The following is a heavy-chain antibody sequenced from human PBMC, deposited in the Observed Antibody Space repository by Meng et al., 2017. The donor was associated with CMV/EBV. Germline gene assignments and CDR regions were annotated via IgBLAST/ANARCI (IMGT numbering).Heavy chain of an antibody. Sequence: GESLKISCAASGFTFDDYGMSWVRQAPGKGLEWVSGINWNGGSTGYADSVKGRFTISRDNAKNSLYLQMNSLRAEDTAVYYCARLLYNWNDAGVDYWGQGTLVTVSS. D-gene: IGHD1-20*01. CDR2: INWNGGST. J-gene: IGHJ4*02. CDR1: GFTFDDYG. V-gene: IGHV3-20*04. CDR3: ARLLYNWNDAGVDY.